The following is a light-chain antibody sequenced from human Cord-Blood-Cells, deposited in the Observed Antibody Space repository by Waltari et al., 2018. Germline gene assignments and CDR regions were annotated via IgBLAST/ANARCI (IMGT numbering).Light chain of an antibody. J-gene: IGKJ2*01. V-gene: IGKV1-39*01. Sequence: DIQMTQSPSSLSASVGDRVTITCRASQSISSYLNWYQQKPGKAPKLLIYAASSLQSGVPSRFSGSGSATDFTLTISSLQPEDFATYYCQQSYSFGQGTKLEIK. CDR2: AAS. CDR3: QQSYS. CDR1: QSISSY.